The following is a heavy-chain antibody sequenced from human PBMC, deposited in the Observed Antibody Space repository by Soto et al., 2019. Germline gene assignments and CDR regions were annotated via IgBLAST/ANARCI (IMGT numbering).Heavy chain of an antibody. CDR2: ISGNSSYI. J-gene: IGHJ4*02. CDR1: GFSFSAYS. V-gene: IGHV3-21*01. Sequence: PGGSLRLSCVASGFSFSAYSLNWVRQAPGKGPEWVSSISGNSSYIYYSDSVKGRFTISRDNAKDSLYLQMNSLRAEDTATYYCARDSVYDFWSGYYRKSSFDYWGQGTLVTV. D-gene: IGHD3-3*01. CDR3: ARDSVYDFWSGYYRKSSFDY.